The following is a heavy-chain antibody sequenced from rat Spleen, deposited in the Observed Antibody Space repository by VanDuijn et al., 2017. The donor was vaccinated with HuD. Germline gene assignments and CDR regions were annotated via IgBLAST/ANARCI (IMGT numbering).Heavy chain of an antibody. CDR2: MWSGGST. CDR1: GFSVTSYN. Sequence: QVQLKESGPGLVQPSQTLSLTCTVSGFSVTSYNVHWVRQPPGKGLEWMGVMWSGGSTDYNSALKSRLSISRDTSKNQVFLKMNSLQSEDTTTYYCARGPGGTDYYVMDAWGQGASVTVSS. D-gene: IGHD1-4*01. V-gene: IGHV2-45*01. J-gene: IGHJ4*01. CDR3: ARGPGGTDYYVMDA.